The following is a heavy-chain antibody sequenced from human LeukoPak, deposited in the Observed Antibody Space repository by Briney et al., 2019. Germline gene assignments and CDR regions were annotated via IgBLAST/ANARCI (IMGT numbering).Heavy chain of an antibody. CDR1: GYTFNSDG. J-gene: IGHJ4*02. CDR3: ARARGYSYGYSDY. Sequence: ASVKVSCKASGYTFNSDGINWVRQAPEQGLEWMGWISASNANTDYAQRFQGSVTMTTDTFTTTAYMELTSLRSDDTAVYYWARARGYSYGYSDYWGQGTLVTVCS. D-gene: IGHD5-18*01. CDR2: ISASNANT. V-gene: IGHV1-18*01.